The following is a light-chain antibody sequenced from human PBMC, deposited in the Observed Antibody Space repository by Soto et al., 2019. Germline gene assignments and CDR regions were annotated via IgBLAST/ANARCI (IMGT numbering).Light chain of an antibody. V-gene: IGKV1-5*03. CDR3: QQYNDFQYT. Sequence: DIQMTQSPSTLSASVGDGVTITCRASQSIGSWLAWYQQKPGKAPKLLIYKATNLQSGVPSRFSGSGSGTDFSLTISSLQPEDSATYYCQQYNDFQYTFGQGTKLEI. CDR1: QSIGSW. J-gene: IGKJ2*01. CDR2: KAT.